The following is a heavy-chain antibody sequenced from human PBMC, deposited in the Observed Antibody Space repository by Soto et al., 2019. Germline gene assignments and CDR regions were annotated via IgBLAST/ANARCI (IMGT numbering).Heavy chain of an antibody. CDR1: GFTFSSYS. Sequence: GGSLRLSCAASGFTFSSYSMNWVRQAPGKGLEWVSSISSSSSYIYYADSVKGRFTISRDNAKNSLYLQMNSLRAEDTAVYYCAGTDSGSYYGFDYWGQGTLVTVSS. V-gene: IGHV3-21*01. CDR3: AGTDSGSYYGFDY. J-gene: IGHJ4*02. CDR2: ISSSSSYI. D-gene: IGHD1-26*01.